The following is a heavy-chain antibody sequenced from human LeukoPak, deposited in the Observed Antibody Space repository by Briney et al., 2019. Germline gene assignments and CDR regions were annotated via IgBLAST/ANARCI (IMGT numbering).Heavy chain of an antibody. J-gene: IGHJ4*02. CDR1: GYTFTSYG. CDR2: ISAYNDNT. Sequence: ASVKVSCKASGYTFTSYGISWVRQAPGQGLEWMGWISAYNDNTNYAQKLQGRVTMTTDTSTSTAYMELRSLRSDDTAVYYCARDRGLYFDWLLPFDYWGQGTLVTVSS. V-gene: IGHV1-18*01. CDR3: ARDRGLYFDWLLPFDY. D-gene: IGHD3-9*01.